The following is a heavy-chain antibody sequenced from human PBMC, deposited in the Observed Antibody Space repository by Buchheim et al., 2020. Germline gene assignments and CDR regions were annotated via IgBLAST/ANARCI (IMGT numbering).Heavy chain of an antibody. CDR3: ARGKEEMATIDYYYGMDV. D-gene: IGHD5-24*01. CDR1: GFTFSSYG. Sequence: QVQLVESGGGVVQPGRSLRLSCAASGFTFSSYGMHWVRQAPGKGLEWVAVIWYDGSNKYYADSVKGRFTISRDNSKNKLYLQMNSLRAEDTAVYYCARGKEEMATIDYYYGMDVWGQGTT. J-gene: IGHJ6*02. V-gene: IGHV3-33*01. CDR2: IWYDGSNK.